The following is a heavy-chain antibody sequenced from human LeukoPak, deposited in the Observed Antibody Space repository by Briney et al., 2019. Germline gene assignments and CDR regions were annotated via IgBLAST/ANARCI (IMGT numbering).Heavy chain of an antibody. CDR3: ARRGYSYGLLR. Sequence: PSETLSLTCAVYGGSFSGYYWSWTRQPPGKGLEWIGEINHSGSTNYNSSLKSRVTISVDTSKNQFSLKLSSVTAADTAVYYCARRGYSYGLLRWGQGTLVTVSS. D-gene: IGHD5-18*01. V-gene: IGHV4-34*01. CDR1: GGSFSGYY. J-gene: IGHJ4*02. CDR2: INHSGST.